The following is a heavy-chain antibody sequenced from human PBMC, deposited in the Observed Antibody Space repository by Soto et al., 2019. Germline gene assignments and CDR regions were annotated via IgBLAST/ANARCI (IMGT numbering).Heavy chain of an antibody. CDR2: INHRGSL. CDR1: GGSMTSGDQY. J-gene: IGHJ6*02. Sequence: SETLSLTCTVTGGSMTSGDQYWTWIRHRPGEGLEWFGYINHRGSLYYNPSLKSRVSMSVDTSKKQFSLNLSSVTAADTAVYYCARELPQRQRRNMDVWGQGTTVTVSS. CDR3: ARELPQRQRRNMDV. V-gene: IGHV4-31*03.